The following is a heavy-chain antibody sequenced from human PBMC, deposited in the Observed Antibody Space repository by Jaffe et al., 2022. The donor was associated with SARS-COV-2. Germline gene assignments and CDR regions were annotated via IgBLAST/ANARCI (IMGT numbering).Heavy chain of an antibody. CDR2: IYYSGST. Sequence: QLQLQESGPGLVKPSETLSLTCTVSGGSISSSSYYWGWIRQPPGKGLEWIGSIYYSGSTYYNPSLKSRVTISVDTSKNQFSLKLSSVTAADTAVYYCARGNLWFGELLRWLAPFDYWGQGTLVTVSS. J-gene: IGHJ4*02. CDR3: ARGNLWFGELLRWLAPFDY. V-gene: IGHV4-39*01. D-gene: IGHD3-10*01. CDR1: GGSISSSSYY.